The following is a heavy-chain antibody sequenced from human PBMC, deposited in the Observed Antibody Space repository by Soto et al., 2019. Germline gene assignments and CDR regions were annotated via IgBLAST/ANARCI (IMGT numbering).Heavy chain of an antibody. CDR3: ARATGMAPFDY. CDR1: GGSISSSNW. CDR2: IYHSGST. J-gene: IGHJ4*02. V-gene: IGHV4-4*02. D-gene: IGHD5-18*01. Sequence: LSLTCAVSGGSISSSNWWNWVRQPPGKGLEWIGEIYHSGSTNYNPSLKSRVTISVDKPKNQFSLKLSSVTAADTAVYYCARATGMAPFDYWGKGTLVPVSS.